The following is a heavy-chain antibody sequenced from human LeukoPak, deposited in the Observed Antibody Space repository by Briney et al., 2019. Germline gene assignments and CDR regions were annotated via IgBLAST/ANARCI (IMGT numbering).Heavy chain of an antibody. D-gene: IGHD1-26*01. CDR3: ARDLGREWELPDHDAFDI. Sequence: ASVKVSCKASGGTFSSYAISWVRQAPGQGLEWMGWISAYTGNTNYAQKFQGRVTMITDIPVSTAYMELRSLRSDDTAVYFCARDLGREWELPDHDAFDIWGQGTMVTVSS. CDR1: GGTFSSYA. J-gene: IGHJ3*02. V-gene: IGHV1-18*01. CDR2: ISAYTGNT.